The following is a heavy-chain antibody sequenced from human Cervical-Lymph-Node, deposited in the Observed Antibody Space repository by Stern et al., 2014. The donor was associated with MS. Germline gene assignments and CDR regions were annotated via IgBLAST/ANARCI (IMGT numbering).Heavy chain of an antibody. D-gene: IGHD1-26*01. CDR3: ARDHGGTYYGLPDY. J-gene: IGHJ4*02. Sequence: QVQLVQSGAEVREPGASVKVSCKASGYTFTNYYMHWVRQAPGQGLEWMGMIKPRGGSTSSAQKFQGRVTMTRDTSTSTVYMELSSLRSEDTAVYYCARDHGGTYYGLPDYWGQGTLVTVSS. CDR1: GYTFTNYY. CDR2: IKPRGGST. V-gene: IGHV1-46*01.